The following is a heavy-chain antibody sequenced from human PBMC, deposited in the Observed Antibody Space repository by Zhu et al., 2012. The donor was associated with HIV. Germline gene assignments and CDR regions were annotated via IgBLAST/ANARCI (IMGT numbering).Heavy chain of an antibody. CDR3: AREPEDGYNYWYFDL. CDR2: IYYSGST. J-gene: IGHJ2*01. V-gene: IGHV4-59*01. CDR1: GGPISSYY. Sequence: QVQLQESGPGLVKPSETLSLTCTVSGGPISSYYWSWIRQPPGKGLEWIGYIYYSGSTNYNPSLKSRVTISVDTSKNQFSLKLSSVTAADTAVYYCAREPEDGYNYWYFDLWGLAPWSLSPQ. D-gene: IGHD5-24*01.